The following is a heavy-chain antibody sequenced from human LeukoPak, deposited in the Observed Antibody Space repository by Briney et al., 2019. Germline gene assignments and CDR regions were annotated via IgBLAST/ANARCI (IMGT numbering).Heavy chain of an antibody. CDR1: GYTFTDYY. CDR3: ARGVVVVVAATLGYYYMDV. J-gene: IGHJ6*03. V-gene: IGHV1-69*13. D-gene: IGHD2-15*01. CDR2: IIPIFGTA. Sequence: SVKVSCKASGYTFTDYYMHWVRQAPGQGLEWMGGIIPIFGTANYAQKFQGRVTITADESTSTAYMELSSLRSEDTAVYYCARGVVVVVAATLGYYYMDVWGKGTTVTISS.